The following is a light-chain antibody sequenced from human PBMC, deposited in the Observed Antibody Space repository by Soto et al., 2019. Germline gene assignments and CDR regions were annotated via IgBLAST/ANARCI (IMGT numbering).Light chain of an antibody. CDR2: EVS. Sequence: QSALTQPPSASGSPGQSVSISCTGSSSDVGGYDFVSWYQQHPGKAPKLMIYEVSKRPSGVPDRFSGSKSGNTASLTISGLQAEDEADYYCSSYTSISTRYVFGTGTKLTVL. J-gene: IGLJ1*01. CDR3: SSYTSISTRYV. V-gene: IGLV2-8*01. CDR1: SSDVGGYDF.